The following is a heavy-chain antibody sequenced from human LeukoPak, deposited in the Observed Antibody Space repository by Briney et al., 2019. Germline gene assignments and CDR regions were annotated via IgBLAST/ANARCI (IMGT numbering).Heavy chain of an antibody. CDR1: SGSISNYY. CDR3: ARSGIAAVAGFLDF. J-gene: IGHJ4*02. Sequence: PSETLSLTCTVSSGSISNYYWSWIRQPPGKGLEWIGYIYYSGFTNYNPSLKSRVTISVDTSKNQFSLRLSSVTAADTAVYYCARSGIAAVAGFLDFWGRGILVTVSS. D-gene: IGHD6-13*01. V-gene: IGHV4-59*01. CDR2: IYYSGFT.